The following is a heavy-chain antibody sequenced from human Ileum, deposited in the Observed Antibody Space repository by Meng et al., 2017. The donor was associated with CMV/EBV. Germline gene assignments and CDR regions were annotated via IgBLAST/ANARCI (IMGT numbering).Heavy chain of an antibody. V-gene: IGHV4-30-2*01. CDR1: GGSISGGCYS. CDR3: ARGSGYTYGYDY. J-gene: IGHJ4*02. D-gene: IGHD5-18*01. CDR2: MGHTGAT. Sequence: QLQLQESGSGLVRPSQTLSLTCAVSGGSISGGCYSWTWIRQPPGKGLEWIGYMGHTGATYYNPTLKSRVTISVDRSKNQFSLNLNSVTAADTAVYYCARGSGYTYGYDYWGQGTLVTVSS.